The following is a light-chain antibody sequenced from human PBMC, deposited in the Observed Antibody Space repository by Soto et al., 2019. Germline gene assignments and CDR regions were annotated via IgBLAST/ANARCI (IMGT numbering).Light chain of an antibody. J-gene: IGLJ1*01. V-gene: IGLV2-14*01. Sequence: QSALTQPASVSGSPGQSITISCTGASGDVGGYDYVSWYQQHPGKAPKLMIYDVSNRPSGVSNRFSGSKSGNTASLTISGLQAEDEADYYCSSCSRSSTLDVVGTGTKLTVL. CDR2: DVS. CDR3: SSCSRSSTLDV. CDR1: SGDVGGYDY.